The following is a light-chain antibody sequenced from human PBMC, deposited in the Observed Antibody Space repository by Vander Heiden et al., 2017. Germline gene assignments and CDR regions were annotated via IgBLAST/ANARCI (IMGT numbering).Light chain of an antibody. J-gene: IGLJ2*01. Sequence: QSVLTQPPSASGTPGQRVTIFCSGSSSNIGSNYVYWYQQLPGTAPKLLIYRNNQRPSGVPDRFSGSKSGTSASLAISGRRSEDEADYYCAAWDDSLSGPGVFGGGTKLTVL. V-gene: IGLV1-47*01. CDR3: AAWDDSLSGPGV. CDR1: SSNIGSNY. CDR2: RNN.